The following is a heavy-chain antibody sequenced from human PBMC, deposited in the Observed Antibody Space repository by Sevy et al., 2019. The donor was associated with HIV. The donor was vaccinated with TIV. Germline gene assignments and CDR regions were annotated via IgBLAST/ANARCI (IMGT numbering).Heavy chain of an antibody. J-gene: IGHJ4*02. D-gene: IGHD5-12*01. CDR3: ATMRPYSGYVDYHFDY. CDR2: FDPEDGER. V-gene: IGHV1-24*01. CDR1: GYNLYELS. Sequence: ASLKVSCKVSGYNLYELSMYWVRQAPGKGLEWMGGFDPEDGERIYAQNFQGRVSMTEDTSTDTAYMELSSLRSEDTAVYYCATMRPYSGYVDYHFDYWGQGTLVTVSS.